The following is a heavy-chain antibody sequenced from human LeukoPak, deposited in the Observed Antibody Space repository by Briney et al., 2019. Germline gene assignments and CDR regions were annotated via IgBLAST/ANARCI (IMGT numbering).Heavy chain of an antibody. D-gene: IGHD3-22*01. CDR3: PRVTLMYYYDSSGYSWSY. CDR1: GGTFSSYA. CDR2: IIPIFGTA. J-gene: IGHJ4*02. V-gene: IGHV1-69*13. Sequence: SVKVSCKASGGTFSSYAISWVRQAPGHGLEWMGGIIPIFGTANYAQKFQGRVTITADESTSTAYVELSSLRSEDTAVYYCPRVTLMYYYDSSGYSWSYWGQGTLVTVSS.